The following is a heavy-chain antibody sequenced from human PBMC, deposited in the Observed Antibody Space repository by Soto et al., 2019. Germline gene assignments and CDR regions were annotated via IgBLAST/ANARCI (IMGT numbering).Heavy chain of an antibody. J-gene: IGHJ6*03. D-gene: IGHD3-3*01. Sequence: GGSLRLSCAASGFTFDDYAMHWVRQAPGKGLEWVSGISWNGGIIGYADSVKGRFTISRDNAKNSLYLQMNSLRAEDTALYYCAKGHRFLASHSYYMDVWGKGTTVTVSS. CDR1: GFTFDDYA. CDR2: ISWNGGII. CDR3: AKGHRFLASHSYYMDV. V-gene: IGHV3-9*01.